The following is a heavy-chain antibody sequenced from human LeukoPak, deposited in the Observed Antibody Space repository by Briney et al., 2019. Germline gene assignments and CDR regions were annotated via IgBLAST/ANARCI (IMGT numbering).Heavy chain of an antibody. J-gene: IGHJ5*02. Sequence: GGSLRLSCAASGFTFSSYAMSWVRQAPGKGLEWVSAISGSGGSTYYADSAKGRFTISRDNPKNTLYLQMNSLRAEDTAVYYCAKDGGGITTNWFDPWGQGTLVTVSS. D-gene: IGHD3-22*01. V-gene: IGHV3-23*01. CDR1: GFTFSSYA. CDR2: ISGSGGST. CDR3: AKDGGGITTNWFDP.